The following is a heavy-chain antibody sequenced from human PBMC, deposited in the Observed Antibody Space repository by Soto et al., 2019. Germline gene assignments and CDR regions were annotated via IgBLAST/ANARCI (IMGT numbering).Heavy chain of an antibody. CDR3: ARDFRPGLIVPTKSGFDP. V-gene: IGHV3-23*01. Sequence: EVQLLESGGGLVQRGGSLRLSCEASGFPFSTYAMTWVRQVPGKGLEWVSTTSNGGNTEFAESVRGRFTVFRDNSKNTIYLQMSSLRAEGSAIYFCARDFRPGLIVPTKSGFDPWGQGTPVTVSS. CDR2: TSNGGNT. CDR1: GFPFSTYA. D-gene: IGHD2-15*01. J-gene: IGHJ5*02.